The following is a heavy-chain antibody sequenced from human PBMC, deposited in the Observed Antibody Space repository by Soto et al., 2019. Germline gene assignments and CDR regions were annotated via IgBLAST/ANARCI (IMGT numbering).Heavy chain of an antibody. CDR2: ISYDGSNK. Sequence: PGGSLRLSCAASGFTFSSYGMHWVRQAPGKGLEWVAVISYDGSNKYYADSVKGRFTISRDNSKNTLYLQMNSLRAEDTAVYYCAKDSFYGDGVRPDAFDIWGQGTMVTVSS. V-gene: IGHV3-30*18. J-gene: IGHJ3*02. CDR3: AKDSFYGDGVRPDAFDI. CDR1: GFTFSSYG. D-gene: IGHD4-17*01.